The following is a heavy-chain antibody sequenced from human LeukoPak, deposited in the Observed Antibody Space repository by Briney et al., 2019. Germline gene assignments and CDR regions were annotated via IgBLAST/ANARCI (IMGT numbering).Heavy chain of an antibody. J-gene: IGHJ3*01. CDR1: GGSLSSFY. CDR3: ARGVISTDAFDV. D-gene: IGHD3-3*02. CDR2: IYYSGST. Sequence: SGTLSLTWPVSGGSLSSFYWGWIRQPPGEGLEWIGYIYYSGSTNYNPSLKSRVTMSLDTSKNQFSLKLRSVTAADTAVYYCARGVISTDAFDVWGQGTMVTVSS. V-gene: IGHV4-59*01.